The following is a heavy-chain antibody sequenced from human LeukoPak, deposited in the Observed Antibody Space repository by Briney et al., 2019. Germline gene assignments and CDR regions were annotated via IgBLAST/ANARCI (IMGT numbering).Heavy chain of an antibody. CDR3: ARAPFLRLGELSLSALYY. D-gene: IGHD3-16*02. Sequence: GGSLRLSCAASGFTFSSYAMHWVRQAPGKGLEWVAVISYDGSNKYYADSVKGRFTISRDNSKNTLYLQMNSLRAEDTAVYYCARAPFLRLGELSLSALYYWGQGTLVTVSS. J-gene: IGHJ4*02. V-gene: IGHV3-30-3*01. CDR1: GFTFSSYA. CDR2: ISYDGSNK.